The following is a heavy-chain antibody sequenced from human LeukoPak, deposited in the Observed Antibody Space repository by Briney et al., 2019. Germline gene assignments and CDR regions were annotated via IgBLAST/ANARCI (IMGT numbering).Heavy chain of an antibody. Sequence: SVKVSCKASGGTFSSYAISWVRQAPGQGLEWMGRIIPNLGIANYAQKFQGRVTITADKSTSTAYMELSSLRSEDTAVYYCARESRTVVPAATIGFGLGDYWGQGTLVTVSS. D-gene: IGHD2-2*01. CDR3: ARESRTVVPAATIGFGLGDY. V-gene: IGHV1-69*04. J-gene: IGHJ4*02. CDR1: GGTFSSYA. CDR2: IIPNLGIA.